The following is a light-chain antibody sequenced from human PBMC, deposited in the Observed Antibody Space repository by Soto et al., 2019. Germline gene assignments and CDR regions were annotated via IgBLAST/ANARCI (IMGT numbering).Light chain of an antibody. CDR2: GAS. Sequence: EIVMTQSPATLSVSPGETATLSCRASQSISSNLVWYQQKPGQAPRLLIYGASTRATGIPARFSGGGSGTEFTLTISSLQSEDFAVYYCQQYNKLCTFGQGTKLEIK. V-gene: IGKV3-15*01. J-gene: IGKJ1*01. CDR1: QSISSN. CDR3: QQYNKLCT.